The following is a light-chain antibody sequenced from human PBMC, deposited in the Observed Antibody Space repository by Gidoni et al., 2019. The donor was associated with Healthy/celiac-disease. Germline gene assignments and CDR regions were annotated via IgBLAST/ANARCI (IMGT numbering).Light chain of an antibody. Sequence: DIQMTQSPSSLSASVGDRVTITRRASQSISSYLNWYQQKPGKAPKLLIYAASSLQSGVPSRFSGSGSGTDFTLTISSLQPEDFATYYCQQSYSTLTFGPGTKVDIK. V-gene: IGKV1-39*01. CDR3: QQSYSTLT. CDR2: AAS. J-gene: IGKJ3*01. CDR1: QSISSY.